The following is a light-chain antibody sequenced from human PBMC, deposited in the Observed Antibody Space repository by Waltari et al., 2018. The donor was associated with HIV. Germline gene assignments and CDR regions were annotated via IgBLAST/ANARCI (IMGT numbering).Light chain of an antibody. CDR3: SSYTSSSTPVV. J-gene: IGLJ2*01. Sequence: QSALTQPASVSWSPGQSITISGPGTSSDVCPYHYVSWYQQHPGKAPKIMIYEVSNRPSGGSNRFSGSKSGNTASLTISGLQAEDEADYYCSSYTSSSTPVVFGGGTKLTVL. V-gene: IGLV2-14*01. CDR2: EVS. CDR1: SSDVCPYHY.